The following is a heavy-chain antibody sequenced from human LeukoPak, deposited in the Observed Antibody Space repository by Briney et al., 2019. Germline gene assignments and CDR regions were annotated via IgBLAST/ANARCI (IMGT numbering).Heavy chain of an antibody. D-gene: IGHD7-27*01. CDR2: ISSSSSYI. CDR3: ARDVTGDNDY. Sequence: SLRLSCAASGFTFDDYAMHWVRQAPGKGLEWVSSISSSSSYIYYADSVKGRFTISRDNAKNSLYLQMNSLRAEDTAVYYCARDVTGDNDYWGQGTLVTVSS. CDR1: GFTFDDYA. V-gene: IGHV3-21*01. J-gene: IGHJ4*02.